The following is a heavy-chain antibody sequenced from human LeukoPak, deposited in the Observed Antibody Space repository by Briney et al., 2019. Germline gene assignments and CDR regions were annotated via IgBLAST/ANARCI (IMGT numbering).Heavy chain of an antibody. V-gene: IGHV4-34*01. D-gene: IGHD6-19*01. CDR1: GGSFSGYY. Sequence: SETLSLTCAVYGGSFSGYYWSWIRQPPGKRLEWIGEINHSGSTNYNPSLKSRVTISVDTSKNQFSLKLSSVTAADTAVYYCARGGGVAGPNYWGQGTLVTVSS. J-gene: IGHJ4*02. CDR2: INHSGST. CDR3: ARGGGVAGPNY.